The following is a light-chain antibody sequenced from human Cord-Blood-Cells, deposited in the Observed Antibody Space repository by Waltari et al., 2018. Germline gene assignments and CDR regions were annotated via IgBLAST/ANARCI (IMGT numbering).Light chain of an antibody. CDR1: QSVSSSY. J-gene: IGKJ1*01. CDR3: QQYGSSWT. CDR2: GAS. V-gene: IGKV3-20*01. Sequence: EIVLTQSPGTLSLSPGARATLSCTASQSVSSSYLAWYQQKPGQAPRLLIYGASSRATGIPDRFSGSGSGTDFTLTISRLEPEDFAVYYCQQYGSSWTFGQGTKVEIK.